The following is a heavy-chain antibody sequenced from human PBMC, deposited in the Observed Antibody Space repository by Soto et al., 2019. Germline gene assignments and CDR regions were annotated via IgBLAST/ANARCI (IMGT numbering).Heavy chain of an antibody. D-gene: IGHD3-3*01. CDR1: GFTFSSYG. Sequence: QVQLVESGGGVVQPGRSLRLSCAASGFTFSSYGMHWVRQAPGKGLEWVAVISYDGSNKYYADSVKGRFTISRDNSKNTLYLQMNSLRAEDTAVYYCAKDGGFLDRLGYFDYWGQGTLVTVSS. J-gene: IGHJ4*02. V-gene: IGHV3-30*18. CDR2: ISYDGSNK. CDR3: AKDGGFLDRLGYFDY.